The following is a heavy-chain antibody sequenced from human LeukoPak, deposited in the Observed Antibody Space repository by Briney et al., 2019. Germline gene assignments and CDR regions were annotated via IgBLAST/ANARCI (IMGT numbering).Heavy chain of an antibody. CDR2: ISSSSSYI. V-gene: IGHV3-21*01. CDR3: ARDYSGYDYGKRYFDY. Sequence: GGSLRLSCVASGFTFTSYSMNWVRRAPGKGLQWVSSISSSSSYIYYADSLKGRFTISRDNAKNSLYLQMSSLRVEDTAVYYCARDYSGYDYGKRYFDYWGQGTPVTVSS. D-gene: IGHD5-12*01. J-gene: IGHJ4*02. CDR1: GFTFTSYS.